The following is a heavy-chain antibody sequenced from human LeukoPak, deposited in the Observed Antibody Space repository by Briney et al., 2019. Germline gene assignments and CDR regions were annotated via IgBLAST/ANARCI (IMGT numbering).Heavy chain of an antibody. D-gene: IGHD6-13*01. Sequence: GASVKVSCKASGYTFTSYGISWVRQSPGQGLEWMGCISAYNGNTNYAQKLQGRVTMTTDTSTSTAYMELRSLRSDDTAVYYCARYSSSWYLPNWFDPWGQGTLVTVSS. CDR1: GYTFTSYG. J-gene: IGHJ5*02. CDR3: ARYSSSWYLPNWFDP. V-gene: IGHV1-18*01. CDR2: ISAYNGNT.